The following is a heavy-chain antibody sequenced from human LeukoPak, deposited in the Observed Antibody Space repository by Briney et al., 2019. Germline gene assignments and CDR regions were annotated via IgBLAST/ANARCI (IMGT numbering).Heavy chain of an antibody. Sequence: ASVTVSCKASGGTFSSYAISWVRQAPGGGLEWMGGIIPIFGTANYAQKFQGRVTITADESTSTAYMELSSLRSENTAVYYCARVRNDLFFDYWGQGTLVTVSS. CDR2: IIPIFGTA. CDR1: GGTFSSYA. D-gene: IGHD1-14*01. CDR3: ARVRNDLFFDY. V-gene: IGHV1-69*13. J-gene: IGHJ4*02.